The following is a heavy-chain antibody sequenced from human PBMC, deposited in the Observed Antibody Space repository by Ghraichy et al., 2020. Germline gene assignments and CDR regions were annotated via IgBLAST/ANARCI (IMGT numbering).Heavy chain of an antibody. J-gene: IGHJ3*02. CDR2: IKQDESEK. V-gene: IGHV3-7*01. Sequence: WGSLRLSCAASGFTFSSYWMSWVRQAPGKGLEWVANIKQDESEKNYVDSVKGRFTISRDNAKNSLHLQMNSLRAEDTAVYYCARYGISGTFDIWGQGTMVTVSS. D-gene: IGHD1-26*01. CDR1: GFTFSSYW. CDR3: ARYGISGTFDI.